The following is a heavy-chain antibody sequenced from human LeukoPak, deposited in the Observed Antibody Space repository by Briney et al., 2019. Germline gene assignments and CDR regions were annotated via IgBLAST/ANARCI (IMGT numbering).Heavy chain of an antibody. V-gene: IGHV3-74*01. CDR1: GFTFSSRW. CDR3: ARQRAVAANIIDN. J-gene: IGHJ4*02. Sequence: GGSLRPSCAASGFTFSSRWMHWVRQAPGKGPVWVSRINTDGSITTYADSVKGRFTISRDNAKSTLYLQMNSLRAEDTAVYYCARQRAVAANIIDNWGQGTLVTVSS. D-gene: IGHD6-19*01. CDR2: INTDGSIT.